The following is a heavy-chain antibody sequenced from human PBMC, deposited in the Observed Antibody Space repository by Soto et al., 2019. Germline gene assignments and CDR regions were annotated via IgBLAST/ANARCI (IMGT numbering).Heavy chain of an antibody. Sequence: QVQLVQSGAEVKKPGSSVKVSCKASGGTFSSYAISWVRQAPGQGLEWMGGIIPIFGTANYAQKFQGRVTITADKSTRTADREVGSRRSEDTAGDYCARGWGGTLDYGGQGTLVTVSS. CDR3: ARGWGGTLDY. CDR1: GGTFSSYA. J-gene: IGHJ4*02. D-gene: IGHD1-7*01. V-gene: IGHV1-69*06. CDR2: IIPIFGTA.